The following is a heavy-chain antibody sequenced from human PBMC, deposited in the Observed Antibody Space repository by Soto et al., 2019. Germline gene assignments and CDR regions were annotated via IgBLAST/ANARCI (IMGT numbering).Heavy chain of an antibody. Sequence: QVQLQESGPGLVKPSETLSLTCTVSGGSISSYYWSWIRQPPGKGLEWIGYIYYSGSTNYNPSLKSRVTISVATSKNHFSLKLSSVTAADTAVYYCARAWVYSFDYWGQGTLVTVSS. CDR2: IYYSGST. D-gene: IGHD2-8*01. CDR3: ARAWVYSFDY. CDR1: GGSISSYY. V-gene: IGHV4-59*01. J-gene: IGHJ4*02.